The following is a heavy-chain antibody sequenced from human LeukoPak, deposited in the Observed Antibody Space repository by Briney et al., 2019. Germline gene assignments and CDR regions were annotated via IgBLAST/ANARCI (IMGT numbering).Heavy chain of an antibody. J-gene: IGHJ5*02. CDR1: GGSISSSY. Sequence: PSETLSLTCTVSGGSISSSYWNWIRQPPGKGLEWIGYIYFSGNTNFNPSLKSRVTISVDTSKNQFSLKLSSVTAADTAIYYCARAGQSAGANWFDPWGQGTLVTVSS. D-gene: IGHD3-10*01. CDR2: IYFSGNT. CDR3: ARAGQSAGANWFDP. V-gene: IGHV4-59*01.